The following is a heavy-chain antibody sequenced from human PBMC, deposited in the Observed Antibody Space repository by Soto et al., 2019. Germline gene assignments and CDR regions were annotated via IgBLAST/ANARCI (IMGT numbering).Heavy chain of an antibody. V-gene: IGHV3-30*18. CDR1: GFTFSTYA. Sequence: QVQLVESGGGVVQPGRSLRLSCAASGFTFSTYAMHWVRQAPGKGLEWVADISYDGSYRHYAESLKGRFTISRDNSKNTLYLLMNSLRAEDTAVYYCAKPSSICFGEFYGIDVWGQGTTVTVSS. J-gene: IGHJ6*02. CDR3: AKPSSICFGEFYGIDV. D-gene: IGHD3-10*01. CDR2: ISYDGSYR.